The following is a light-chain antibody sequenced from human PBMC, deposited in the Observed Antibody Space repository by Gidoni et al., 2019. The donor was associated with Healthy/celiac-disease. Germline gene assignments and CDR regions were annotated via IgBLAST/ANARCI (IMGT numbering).Light chain of an antibody. CDR1: QGISNY. V-gene: IGKV1-27*01. J-gene: IGKJ1*01. CDR2: AAS. CDR3: QKYNSAHWT. Sequence: DIQMTQSPSSLSASVGDRVTITCRASQGISNYLAWYQQKPGKVPKLLIYAASTLQSGVPSRFSGSGSGTDFTLTISSLQPEDVATYYCQKYNSAHWTFXQXTKVXIK.